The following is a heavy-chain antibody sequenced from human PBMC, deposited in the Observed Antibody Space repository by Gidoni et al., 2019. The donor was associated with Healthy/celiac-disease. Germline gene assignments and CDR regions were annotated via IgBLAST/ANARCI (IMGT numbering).Heavy chain of an antibody. CDR3: AKDGGQHDAFDI. V-gene: IGHV3-30*18. J-gene: IGHJ3*02. CDR1: GFTFSSYG. CDR2: ISYDGSNK. D-gene: IGHD3-16*01. Sequence: QVQLVESGGGVVQPGRSLRLTCAASGFTFSSYGMHWVRQAPGKGLEWVAVISYDGSNKYYADSVKGRFTISRDNSKNTLYLQMNSLRAEDTAVYYCAKDGGQHDAFDIWGQGTMVTVSS.